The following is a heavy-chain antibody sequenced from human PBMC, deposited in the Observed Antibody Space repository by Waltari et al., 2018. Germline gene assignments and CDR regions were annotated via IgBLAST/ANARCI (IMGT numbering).Heavy chain of an antibody. J-gene: IGHJ6*02. CDR3: VRDRGMDA. Sequence: EVQLVESGGGLVQPGGSLRLSCPASGFTCVRHGWYWVRQAPGTGLAWVSHITSDGSNTGYADSVKGRFTISRDNAKNTLYMEMNSLRDEDTAVYYCVRDRGMDAWGQGTTVTVSS. V-gene: IGHV3-74*01. CDR1: GFTCVRHG. CDR2: ITSDGSNT.